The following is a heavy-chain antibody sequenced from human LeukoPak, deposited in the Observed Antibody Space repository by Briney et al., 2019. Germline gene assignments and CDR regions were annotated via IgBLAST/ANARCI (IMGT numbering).Heavy chain of an antibody. J-gene: IGHJ2*01. CDR3: AKGLDL. V-gene: IGHV4-34*01. CDR2: VDHSGNT. CDR1: GGSLSDYY. Sequence: PSEALSLTCAVYGGSLSDYYWTWIRQPPGKGLEWIGEVDHSGNTNYNPSLKSRVTISVDTSNNQFSLKLSSVTAADTAVYYCAKGLDLWGRGTLVTVSS.